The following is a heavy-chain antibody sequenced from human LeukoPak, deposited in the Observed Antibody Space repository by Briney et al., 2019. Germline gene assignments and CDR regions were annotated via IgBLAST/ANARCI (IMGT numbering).Heavy chain of an antibody. CDR3: ARGRYDSSGYYLALDC. CDR1: GYTFTSYG. V-gene: IGHV1-18*01. CDR2: ISAYNGNT. J-gene: IGHJ4*02. Sequence: SVKVSCKASGYTFTSYGISWVRQAPGQELEWMGWISAYNGNTNYAQKLQGRVTMTTDTSTSTAYMELRSLRSDDTAVYYCARGRYDSSGYYLALDCWGQGTLVTVSS. D-gene: IGHD3-22*01.